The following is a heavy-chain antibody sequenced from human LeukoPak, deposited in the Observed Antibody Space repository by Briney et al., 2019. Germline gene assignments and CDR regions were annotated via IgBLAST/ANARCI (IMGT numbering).Heavy chain of an antibody. V-gene: IGHV1-2*07. J-gene: IGHJ5*02. Sequence: ASVKVSCKASGDTFTGYYIHWVRQAPGQGFEWMGWINPKSGGTSYAHNFQGRVTMTRDTSISTAYMELVRLRYDDAAAYYCARDLRYSSSWPSGWFDPWGQGTQVTVSS. CDR1: GDTFTGYY. CDR3: ARDLRYSSSWPSGWFDP. D-gene: IGHD2-2*01. CDR2: INPKSGGT.